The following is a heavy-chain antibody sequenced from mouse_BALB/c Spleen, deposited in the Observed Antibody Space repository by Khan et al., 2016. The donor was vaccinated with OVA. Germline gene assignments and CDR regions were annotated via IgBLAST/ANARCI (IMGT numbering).Heavy chain of an antibody. V-gene: IGHV1S137*01. D-gene: IGHD2-3*01. J-gene: IGHJ2*01. CDR3: KRPAYDGYYDY. Sequence: QVRLQQSGPELVRPGVSVKISCKGSGYIFTDYAMHWVKQSHAKSLEWIGLISTYSGNTNYNQKFKGKATMTVDKSSSTAYMELARLTSEDSAIYYCKRPAYDGYYDYWGQGTTLTVSS. CDR1: GYIFTDYA. CDR2: ISTYSGNT.